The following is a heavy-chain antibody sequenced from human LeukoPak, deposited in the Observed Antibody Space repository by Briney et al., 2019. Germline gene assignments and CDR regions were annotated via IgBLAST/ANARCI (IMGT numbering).Heavy chain of an antibody. CDR1: GGSFSGYY. Sequence: SETLSLTCAVYGGSFSGYYWSWIRQPPGKGLEWIGEINHSGSTNYNPSLKSRVTISVDTSKNQFSLKLSSVTAADTAVYYCARGRYSSDVDYWGQGTLVTVPS. V-gene: IGHV4-34*01. CDR2: INHSGST. J-gene: IGHJ4*02. CDR3: ARGRYSSDVDY. D-gene: IGHD6-19*01.